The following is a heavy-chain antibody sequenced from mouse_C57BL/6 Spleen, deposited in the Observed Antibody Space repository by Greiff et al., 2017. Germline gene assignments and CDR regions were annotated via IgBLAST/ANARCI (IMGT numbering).Heavy chain of an antibody. CDR2: INPNNGGT. Sequence: EVKLMESGPELVKPGASVKMSCKASGYTFTDYSMHWVKQSHGKSLEWIGYINPNNGGTSYNQKFKGKATLTVNKSSSTAYMELRSLTSEDSAVYYCASGNYYYAMDYWGQGTSVTVSS. CDR1: GYTFTDYS. V-gene: IGHV1-22*01. J-gene: IGHJ4*01. D-gene: IGHD2-1*01. CDR3: ASGNYYYAMDY.